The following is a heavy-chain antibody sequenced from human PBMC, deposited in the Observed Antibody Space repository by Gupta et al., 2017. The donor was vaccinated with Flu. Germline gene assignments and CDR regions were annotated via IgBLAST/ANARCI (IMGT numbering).Heavy chain of an antibody. Sequence: QVQLVESGGGVVQPGRSLRLSCAASGFTFSSYGMHWVRQAPGKGLEWVAVIWYDGSNKYYADSVKGRFTISRDNSKNTLYLQMNSLRAEDTAVYYCARVIFGVAGAFDIWGQGTMVTVSS. CDR1: GFTFSSYG. CDR3: ARVIFGVAGAFDI. V-gene: IGHV3-33*01. J-gene: IGHJ3*02. D-gene: IGHD3-3*01. CDR2: IWYDGSNK.